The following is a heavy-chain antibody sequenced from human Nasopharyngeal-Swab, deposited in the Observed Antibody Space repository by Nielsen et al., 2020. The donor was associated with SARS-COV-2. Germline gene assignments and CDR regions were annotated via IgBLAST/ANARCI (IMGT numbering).Heavy chain of an antibody. D-gene: IGHD3-10*01. Sequence: WVRQAPGQGLEWMGGIIPIFGTANYAQKFQGRVTITADKSTSTAYMELSSLRSEDTAAYYCARDTMVRGVIITPYDAFDIWGQGTMVTVSS. CDR2: IIPIFGTA. J-gene: IGHJ3*02. V-gene: IGHV1-69*06. CDR3: ARDTMVRGVIITPYDAFDI.